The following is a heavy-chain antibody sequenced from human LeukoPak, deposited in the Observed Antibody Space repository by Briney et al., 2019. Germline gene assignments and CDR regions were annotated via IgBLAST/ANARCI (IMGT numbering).Heavy chain of an antibody. Sequence: SVKVSCKASGGTFSSYAISWVRQAPGQGLEWMGGIIPIFGTANYAQKFQGRVTITTDESTSTAYMELSSLRSEDTAVYYCAAQLYGDYEVDYWGQGTLATVSS. V-gene: IGHV1-69*05. CDR2: IIPIFGTA. D-gene: IGHD4-17*01. CDR3: AAQLYGDYEVDY. CDR1: GGTFSSYA. J-gene: IGHJ4*02.